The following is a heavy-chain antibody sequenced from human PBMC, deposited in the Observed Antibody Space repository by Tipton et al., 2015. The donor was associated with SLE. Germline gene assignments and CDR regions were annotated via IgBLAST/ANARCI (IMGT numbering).Heavy chain of an antibody. J-gene: IGHJ6*03. CDR2: IYYGGGT. D-gene: IGHD3-3*01. Sequence: TLSLTCTVSGDSISNGDDYWSWIRQPPGKGLEWIGNIYYGGGTYYNPSLESRVTISVDTSKNQFSLKLSSVTAADTAVYYCARVLGVVKSYYMDVWGKGTTVTVSS. CDR3: ARVLGVVKSYYMDV. CDR1: GDSISNGDDY. V-gene: IGHV4-30-4*08.